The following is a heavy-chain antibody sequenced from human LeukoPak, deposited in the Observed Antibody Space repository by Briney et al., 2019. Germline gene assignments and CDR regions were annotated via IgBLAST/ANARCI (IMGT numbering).Heavy chain of an antibody. CDR2: INPNTGDT. J-gene: IGHJ3*02. V-gene: IGHV1-2*06. D-gene: IGHD2-15*01. CDR3: ARIGVVVAAIAYDAFDI. Sequence: ASVKVSCKASGYIFTGYFMHWVRQAPGQGLEWMGRINPNTGDTDYAQKFQGRVTMTRDTSISTACMETSMLRSACTAVFYCARIGVVVAAIAYDAFDIWGQGTMVTVSS. CDR1: GYIFTGYF.